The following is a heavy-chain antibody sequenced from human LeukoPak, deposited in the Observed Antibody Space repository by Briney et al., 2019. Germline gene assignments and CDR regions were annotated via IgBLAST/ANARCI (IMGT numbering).Heavy chain of an antibody. V-gene: IGHV3-23*01. D-gene: IGHD2-2*01. CDR1: GFTFSNYA. Sequence: GGSLRLSCAASGFTFSNYAMSWVRQAPGKGLGWVSSISGSGDSTSYVDSVKGRCTISRDNTKNTLYLQMNSLRADDTAVYYCATDSVLVPAGWFDPWGQGTLVTVSS. J-gene: IGHJ5*02. CDR3: ATDSVLVPAGWFDP. CDR2: ISGSGDST.